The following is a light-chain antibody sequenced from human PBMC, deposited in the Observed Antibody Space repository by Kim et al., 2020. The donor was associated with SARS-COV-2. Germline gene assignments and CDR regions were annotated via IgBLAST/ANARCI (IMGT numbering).Light chain of an antibody. CDR1: QVVSSR. Sequence: DVQMTQSPSYVSASVGDRITITCRASQVVSSRVAWYQQKPGKAPTLLIYSGNSLQSGVPYRFSGSGYGTDFTLTISSLQPEDFATYYCKQDNNFPYTFGQGTKLEI. J-gene: IGKJ2*01. CDR3: KQDNNFPYT. V-gene: IGKV1-12*01. CDR2: SGN.